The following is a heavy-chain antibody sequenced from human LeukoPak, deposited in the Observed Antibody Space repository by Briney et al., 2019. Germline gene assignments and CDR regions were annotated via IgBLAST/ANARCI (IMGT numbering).Heavy chain of an antibody. Sequence: SVKVSCKASGGTFSNYAINWVRQAPGQGLEWMGGIIPIFGTANYAQKFQGGVTITADESTSTAYMELSSLRSEDTAVYYCARSDFWSGYYVHFDYWGQGTLVTVSS. J-gene: IGHJ4*02. CDR2: IIPIFGTA. V-gene: IGHV1-69*13. CDR3: ARSDFWSGYYVHFDY. D-gene: IGHD3-3*01. CDR1: GGTFSNYA.